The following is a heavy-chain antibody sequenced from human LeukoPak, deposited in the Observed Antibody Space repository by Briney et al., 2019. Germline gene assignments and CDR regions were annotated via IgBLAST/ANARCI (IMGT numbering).Heavy chain of an antibody. D-gene: IGHD3-9*01. Sequence: GGSLRLSCAASGFTFSSYAMHWVRQAPGKGLEWVAVISYDGSNKYYADSVKGRFTISRDNSKNTLYLQMNSLRAEGTAVYYCARVRGDILTGYLNYYYGMDVWGKGTTVTVSS. J-gene: IGHJ6*04. CDR3: ARVRGDILTGYLNYYYGMDV. CDR2: ISYDGSNK. CDR1: GFTFSSYA. V-gene: IGHV3-30*04.